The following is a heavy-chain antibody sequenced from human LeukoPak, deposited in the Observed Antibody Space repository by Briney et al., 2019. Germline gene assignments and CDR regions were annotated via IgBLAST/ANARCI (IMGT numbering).Heavy chain of an antibody. D-gene: IGHD6-13*01. V-gene: IGHV3-23*01. CDR3: AKVRQQLLVREAFDI. Sequence: GGSLRLSCTASGFTFSSYAISWGRQAPGQGLEWVSAISVYDGSTYYADSVKGRFTISRDKSKNTLYLQMNRLIAEETTVYYCAKVRQQLLVREAFDIWGQGTMVTVSS. CDR2: ISVYDGST. CDR1: GFTFSSYA. J-gene: IGHJ3*02.